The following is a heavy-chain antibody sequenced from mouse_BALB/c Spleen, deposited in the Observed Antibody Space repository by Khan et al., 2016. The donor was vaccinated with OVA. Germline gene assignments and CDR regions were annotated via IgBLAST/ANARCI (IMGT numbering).Heavy chain of an antibody. CDR3: ARDRETDYFDY. Sequence: QVQLKQSGPGLVAPSQSLSITCTVTGFSLTSYAIHWIRQPPGKGLEWLGVIWAGGSTNYNSALMSRLSISKDNSKSQVFLKMNRLQTHDTAIYYCARDRETDYFDYWGQGTTLTVSS. CDR1: GFSLTSYA. V-gene: IGHV2-9*02. J-gene: IGHJ2*01. CDR2: IWAGGST.